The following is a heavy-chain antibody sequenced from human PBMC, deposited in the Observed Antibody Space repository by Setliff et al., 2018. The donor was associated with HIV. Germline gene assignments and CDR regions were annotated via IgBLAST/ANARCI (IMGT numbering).Heavy chain of an antibody. CDR3: ARDYYDSSGYIFFPGLPDY. CDR1: GYYFNIDY. CDR2: ISPFDDTT. D-gene: IGHD3-22*01. V-gene: IGHV1-46*02. J-gene: IGHJ4*02. Sequence: ASVKVSCKTFGYYFNIDYMHWVRQAPGQGLEWMGIISPFDDTTNYAQKFQGRVTMTRDTSTSTVYMELNSLRSDDTAVYYCARDYYDSSGYIFFPGLPDYWGQGTLVTVS.